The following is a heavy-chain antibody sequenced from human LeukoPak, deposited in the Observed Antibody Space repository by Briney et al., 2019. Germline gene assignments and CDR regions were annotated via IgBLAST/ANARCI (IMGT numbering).Heavy chain of an antibody. J-gene: IGHJ6*02. D-gene: IGHD5-18*01. CDR3: ARDAVDTANAV. Sequence: GGSLRLSCAVSGFTFTTYWMHWVRQAPGKGLVWVSHINSDGSITSYADSVKGRFTISRDNAKNTLYLQMNSLRAEDTAVYYCARDAVDTANAVWGQGTTVTVSS. CDR2: INSDGSIT. V-gene: IGHV3-74*01. CDR1: GFTFTTYW.